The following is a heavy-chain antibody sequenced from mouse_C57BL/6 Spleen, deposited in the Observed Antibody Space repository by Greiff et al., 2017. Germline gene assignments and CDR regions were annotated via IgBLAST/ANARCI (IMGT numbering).Heavy chain of an antibody. D-gene: IGHD1-1*01. V-gene: IGHV14-4*01. Sequence: DVQLQESGAELVRPGASVKLSCTASGFNIKDDYMHWVKQRPEQGLEWIGWIDPENGDTEYASKFQGKATITADTSSNTAYLQLSSLTSEDTAVYYWTKYYYGSSSYYAMDYWGQGTSVTVSS. J-gene: IGHJ4*01. CDR2: IDPENGDT. CDR1: GFNIKDDY. CDR3: TKYYYGSSSYYAMDY.